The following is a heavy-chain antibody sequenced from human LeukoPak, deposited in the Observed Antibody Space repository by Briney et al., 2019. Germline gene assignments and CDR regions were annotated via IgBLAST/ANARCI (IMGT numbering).Heavy chain of an antibody. Sequence: PSETLSLTCAVSGGPISSSNWWSWVRQPPGKGLEWIGEVYHSGSTNYNPSLKSRVTISVDKSKNQFSLKLSSVTAADTAISYCATDLRRGFDNWGQGTLVTVSS. D-gene: IGHD3-10*01. J-gene: IGHJ4*02. CDR3: ATDLRRGFDN. CDR1: GGPISSSNW. V-gene: IGHV4-4*02. CDR2: VYHSGST.